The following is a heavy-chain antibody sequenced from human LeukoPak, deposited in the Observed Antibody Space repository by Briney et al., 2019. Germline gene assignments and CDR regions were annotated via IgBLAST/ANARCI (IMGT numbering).Heavy chain of an antibody. J-gene: IGHJ5*02. CDR2: IYYSGST. CDR3: ARRDILGVNWFDP. D-gene: IGHD2-15*01. Sequence: SETLSLTCTVSGGSISSYYWSWIRQPPGKGLEWIGYIYYSGSTNCNPSLKSRVTISVDTSKNQFSLKLSSVTAADTAVYYCARRDILGVNWFDPWGQGTLVTVSS. CDR1: GGSISSYY. V-gene: IGHV4-59*12.